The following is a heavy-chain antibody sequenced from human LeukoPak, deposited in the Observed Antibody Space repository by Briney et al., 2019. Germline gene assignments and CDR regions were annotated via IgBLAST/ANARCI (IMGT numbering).Heavy chain of an antibody. CDR1: GGSISNYY. Sequence: LETLSLTCSVFGGSISNYYWSWIRQPPGKGLEWIGYIYYSGRTNLHPSLKSRVTISVDTSKNQFSLILRSVTASDTAVYYCARSPMVRGVTTFDYWDQGTLVTVSS. V-gene: IGHV4-59*08. D-gene: IGHD3-10*01. CDR2: IYYSGRT. J-gene: IGHJ4*02. CDR3: ARSPMVRGVTTFDY.